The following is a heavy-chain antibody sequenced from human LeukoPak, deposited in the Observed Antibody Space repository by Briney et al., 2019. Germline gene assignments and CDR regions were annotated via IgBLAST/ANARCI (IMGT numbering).Heavy chain of an antibody. CDR1: GGSISSYY. J-gene: IGHJ5*02. D-gene: IGHD4-17*01. CDR2: IYYSGST. CDR3: ARDSGTTGEVKFDP. Sequence: SETLSLTCTVSGGSISSYYWSWIRQPPGKGLEWIGDIYYSGSTNYNPSLKSRVTISVDTSKNQFSLKLSSVTAADTAVYYCARDSGTTGEVKFDPWGQGTLVTVSS. V-gene: IGHV4-59*01.